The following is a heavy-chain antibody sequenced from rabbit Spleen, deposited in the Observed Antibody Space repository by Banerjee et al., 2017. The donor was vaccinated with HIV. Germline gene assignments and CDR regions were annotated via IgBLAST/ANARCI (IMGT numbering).Heavy chain of an antibody. V-gene: IGHV1S40*01. J-gene: IGHJ4*01. CDR2: IYTSSGST. D-gene: IGHD2-1*01. CDR1: GFSFSSSDY. CDR3: ARGSATMTMLITGYYFNL. Sequence: QSLEESGGDLVQPGASLTLTCTASGFSFSSSDYMCWVRQAPGKGLELIACIYTSSGSTWYATWVNGRFTISETSSTTVTLQMTSLTAADTATYFCARGSATMTMLITGYYFNLWGPGTLVTVS.